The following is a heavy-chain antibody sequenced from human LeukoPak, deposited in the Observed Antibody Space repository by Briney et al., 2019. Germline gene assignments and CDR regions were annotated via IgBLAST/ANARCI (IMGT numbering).Heavy chain of an antibody. D-gene: IGHD3-16*01. Sequence: ASVKVSCKASGYTFTSYYMHWVRQAPGQGLEWMGIISPSGGSAGYPQKFQGRVTMTRDMSTSTVYMELSSLRAEDTAVYYCAKSRGILRAFDIWGQGTMVTVSS. CDR3: AKSRGILRAFDI. CDR1: GYTFTSYY. V-gene: IGHV1-46*01. J-gene: IGHJ3*02. CDR2: ISPSGGSA.